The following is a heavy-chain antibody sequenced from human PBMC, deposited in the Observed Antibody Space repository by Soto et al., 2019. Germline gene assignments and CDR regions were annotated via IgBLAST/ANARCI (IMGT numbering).Heavy chain of an antibody. D-gene: IGHD4-17*01. CDR3: ARGATVTQFDY. J-gene: IGHJ4*02. Sequence: PSETLSLTCTASGVSVRSGRFYCAWIRQPPGKGLEWIGLSSYSGTTNYKPSLRRRVTISVDTSRSQISLKVSSLTAADTPVYYCARGATVTQFDYWGRGILVTV. V-gene: IGHV4-61*01. CDR1: GVSVRSGRFY. CDR2: SSYSGTT.